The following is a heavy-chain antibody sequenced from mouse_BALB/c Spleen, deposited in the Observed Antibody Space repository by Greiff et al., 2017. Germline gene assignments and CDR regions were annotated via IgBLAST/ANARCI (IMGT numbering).Heavy chain of an antibody. Sequence: VQLKQSGPGLVKPSQSLSLTCTVTGYSITSDYAWNWIRQFPGNKLEWMGYISYSGSTSYNPSLKSRISITRDTSKNQFFLQLNSVTTEDTATYYCARRGIWGGSSYGAMDYWGQGTSVTVSS. D-gene: IGHD1-1*01. CDR3: ARRGIWGGSSYGAMDY. CDR2: ISYSGST. J-gene: IGHJ4*01. V-gene: IGHV3-2*02. CDR1: GYSITSDYA.